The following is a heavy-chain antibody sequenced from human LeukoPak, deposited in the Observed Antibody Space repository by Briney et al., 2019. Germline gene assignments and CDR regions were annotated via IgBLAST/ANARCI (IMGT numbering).Heavy chain of an antibody. J-gene: IGHJ3*02. CDR3: ARDPPMYYYDEPGSRDAFDI. D-gene: IGHD3-22*01. V-gene: IGHV3-23*01. CDR1: GVTFSSYG. Sequence: GGSLRLSCAASGVTFSSYGMSWVRQAPGKGLEWVSAISGSGGSTYYADSVKGRFTISRDNSKNTLHLQMNSLRAEDTAVYYCARDPPMYYYDEPGSRDAFDIWGQGTMVTVSS. CDR2: ISGSGGST.